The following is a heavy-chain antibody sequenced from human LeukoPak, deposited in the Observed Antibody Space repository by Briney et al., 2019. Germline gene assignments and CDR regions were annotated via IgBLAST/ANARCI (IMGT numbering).Heavy chain of an antibody. D-gene: IGHD2-2*01. CDR2: IDSDRSTT. J-gene: IGHJ4*02. V-gene: IGHV3-74*01. CDR1: GFTLSSYW. CDR3: ARGLTLLGYCSSTSCLMNY. Sequence: PGGSLRLSCAVSGFTLSSYWMHWVRHAPGKGLVWVSRIDSDRSTTDYADSVKGRFTISRDNANNTLYLQMNSLRAEDAGVYYCARGLTLLGYCSSTSCLMNYWGQGTLVTVSS.